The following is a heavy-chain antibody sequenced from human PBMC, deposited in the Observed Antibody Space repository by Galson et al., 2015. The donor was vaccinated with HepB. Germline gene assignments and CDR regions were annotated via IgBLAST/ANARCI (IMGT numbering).Heavy chain of an antibody. V-gene: IGHV3-48*01. CDR1: GCTFSSYS. Sequence: SLRLSCAASGCTFSSYSLNWVRQAPGKGLEWVSYISSGSSTIYYADSVKGRFTISRDNAKNSLYLQMNSLRAEDTAKYYCTRSGTSSRGAFDIWGQGTIVTVSS. CDR2: ISSGSSTI. D-gene: IGHD1-14*01. J-gene: IGHJ3*02. CDR3: TRSGTSSRGAFDI.